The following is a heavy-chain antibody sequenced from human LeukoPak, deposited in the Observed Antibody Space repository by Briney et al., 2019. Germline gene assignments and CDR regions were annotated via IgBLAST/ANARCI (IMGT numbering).Heavy chain of an antibody. V-gene: IGHV1-8*03. CDR1: GYTFTSYD. D-gene: IGHD4-23*01. Sequence: ASVKVSCKASGYTFTSYDINWVRQATGQGLEWMGWMNPNSGNTGYAQKFQGRVTITRNTSISTAYMELSSLRSEDTAVYYCALNYGGNPEDFDYWGQGTLVTVSS. CDR3: ALNYGGNPEDFDY. CDR2: MNPNSGNT. J-gene: IGHJ4*02.